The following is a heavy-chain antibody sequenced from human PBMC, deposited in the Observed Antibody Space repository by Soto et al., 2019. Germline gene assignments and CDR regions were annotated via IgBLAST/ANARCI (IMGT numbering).Heavy chain of an antibody. CDR2: ISSSSSYI. CDR1: GFTFSSYS. V-gene: IGHV3-21*01. CDR3: ARDQSYCSGGSCYNRY. Sequence: GGSLRLSCAASGFTFSSYSMNWVRQAPGKGLEWVSSISSSSSYIYYADSVKGRFTISRDNAKNSLYLQMNSLRAEDTAVYYCARDQSYCSGGSCYNRYWGQGTLVTVSS. D-gene: IGHD2-15*01. J-gene: IGHJ4*02.